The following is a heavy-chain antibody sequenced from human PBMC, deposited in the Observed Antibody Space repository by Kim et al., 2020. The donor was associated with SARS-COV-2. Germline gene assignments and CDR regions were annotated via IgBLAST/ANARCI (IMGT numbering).Heavy chain of an antibody. CDR3: ASLGYSSGWVFDY. Sequence: YNPSLKSRVTISVDTSKNQFSLKLSSVTAADTAVYYCASLGYSSGWVFDYWGQGTLVTVSS. J-gene: IGHJ4*02. D-gene: IGHD6-19*01. V-gene: IGHV4-39*07.